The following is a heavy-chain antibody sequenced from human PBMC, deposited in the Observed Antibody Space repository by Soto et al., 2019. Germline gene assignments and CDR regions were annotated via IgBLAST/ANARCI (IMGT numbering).Heavy chain of an antibody. CDR3: ARAVLSKILLFGKLTRREYYDGMDV. D-gene: IGHD3-3*01. CDR1: GGSISSDDYY. Sequence: SETLSLTCTVSGGSISSDDYYWNWIRQRPGKGLEWIGNIYYRGNTNYNPSLKSRIIMSMDMSENQFSLKLTSVTAADTAVYYCARAVLSKILLFGKLTRREYYDGMDVWGQGTKVTVSS. CDR2: IYYRGNT. J-gene: IGHJ6*02. V-gene: IGHV4-30-4*08.